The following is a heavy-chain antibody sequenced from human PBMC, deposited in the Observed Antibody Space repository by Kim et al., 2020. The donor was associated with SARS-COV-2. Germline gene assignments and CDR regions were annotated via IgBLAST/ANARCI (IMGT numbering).Heavy chain of an antibody. D-gene: IGHD3-22*01. Sequence: SETLSLTCSVSGGSISSYYWSWIRQPPGKGLEWIGYIYNSGSTNYNPSLKSRVTILADTSKNQFSLKLTSVTAADTAVYYCARGRFFYYDSSGYVVDVWGPGTTVTVSS. CDR2: IYNSGST. V-gene: IGHV4-59*13. CDR3: ARGRFFYYDSSGYVVDV. J-gene: IGHJ6*01. CDR1: GGSISSYY.